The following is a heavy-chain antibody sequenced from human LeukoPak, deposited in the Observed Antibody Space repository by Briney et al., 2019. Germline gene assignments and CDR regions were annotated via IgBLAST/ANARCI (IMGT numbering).Heavy chain of an antibody. CDR1: GFTFSSYS. Sequence: PGGSLRLSCAASGFTFSSYSMNWVRQAPAKGLEWVSYISSSSSTICYADSVKGRFTISRDNAKNSLYLQMNSLRAEDTAVYYCARMWLPAAMYLMDVWGKGTTVTVSS. V-gene: IGHV3-48*01. D-gene: IGHD2-2*01. J-gene: IGHJ6*03. CDR3: ARMWLPAAMYLMDV. CDR2: ISSSSSTI.